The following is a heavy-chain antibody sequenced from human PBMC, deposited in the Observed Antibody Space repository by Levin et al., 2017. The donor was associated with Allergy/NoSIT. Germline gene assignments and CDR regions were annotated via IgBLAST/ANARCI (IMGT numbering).Heavy chain of an antibody. CDR2: ISGSGGST. CDR3: AKSTGELSVYYYYGMDV. Sequence: LSLTCAASGFTFSSYAMSWVSQAPGKGLEWVSAISGSGGSTYYADSVKGRFTISRDNSKNTLYLQMNSLRAEDTAVYYCAKSTGELSVYYYYGMDVWGQGTTVTVSS. V-gene: IGHV3-23*01. CDR1: GFTFSSYA. D-gene: IGHD3-16*02. J-gene: IGHJ6*02.